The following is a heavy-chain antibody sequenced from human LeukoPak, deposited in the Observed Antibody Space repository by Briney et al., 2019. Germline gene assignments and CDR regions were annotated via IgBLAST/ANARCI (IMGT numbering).Heavy chain of an antibody. V-gene: IGHV4-61*09. CDR1: GGSISSGRFY. CDR3: SRGPGNPLNWYFDL. D-gene: IGHD1-14*01. CDR2: VYSSGSA. Sequence: SQTLSLTCSVSGGSISSGRFYWNWIRQPAGTGLEWLGHVYSSGSAKYNPSLKSRVTISLDTSKNQFSLKLNSVTADDTAVYYCSRGPGNPLNWYFDLWGRGTLVTVSS. J-gene: IGHJ2*01.